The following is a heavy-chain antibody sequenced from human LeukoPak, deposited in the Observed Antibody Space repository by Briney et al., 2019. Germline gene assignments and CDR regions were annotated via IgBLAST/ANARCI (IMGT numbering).Heavy chain of an antibody. V-gene: IGHV1-46*01. CDR2: INPSGGST. Sequence: ASVKVSCKASGYTFTSYAISWVRQAPGQGLEWMGIINPSGGSTSYAQKFQGRVTMTRDTSTSTVYMELSSLRSEDTAVYYCARESTDYGDYREYYFDYWGQGTLVTVSS. CDR3: ARESTDYGDYREYYFDY. D-gene: IGHD4-17*01. CDR1: GYTFTSYA. J-gene: IGHJ4*02.